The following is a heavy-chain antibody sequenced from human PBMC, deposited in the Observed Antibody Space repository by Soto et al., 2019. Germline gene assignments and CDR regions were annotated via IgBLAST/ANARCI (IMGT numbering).Heavy chain of an antibody. CDR3: ERVSRTGYYYYGMDV. D-gene: IGHD4-17*01. V-gene: IGHV3-21*01. J-gene: IGHJ6*02. Sequence: PGVSLRLSCAASGFTFSSYSMNWVRQAPGKGLEWVSSISSSSSYIYYADSVKGRFTISRDNAKNSLYLQMNSLRAEDTAVYYCERVSRTGYYYYGMDVWGQGTTVNVS. CDR2: ISSSSSYI. CDR1: GFTFSSYS.